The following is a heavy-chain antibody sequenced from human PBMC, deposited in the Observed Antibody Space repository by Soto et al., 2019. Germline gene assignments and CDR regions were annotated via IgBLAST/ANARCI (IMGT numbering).Heavy chain of an antibody. V-gene: IGHV3-21*01. Sequence: EVQLVESGGGLVKPGGSLRLSCAASGFTFRSYSMNWVRQAPGKGLEWVSSISSGGFSVNYADSVKGRFSISRDNAQNSLHLPLNNLRAEDPAIYYCARNESPNSYGMDVWGQGTTVTVSS. CDR1: GFTFRSYS. J-gene: IGHJ6*02. CDR2: ISSGGFSV. CDR3: ARNESPNSYGMDV.